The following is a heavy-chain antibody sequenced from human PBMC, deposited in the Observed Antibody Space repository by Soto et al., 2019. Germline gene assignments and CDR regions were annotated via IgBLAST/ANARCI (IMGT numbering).Heavy chain of an antibody. CDR2: INADGSEK. Sequence: VQMVESGGGVVHPGGSLRLSCAVSGFTFADYAVRWVRQSAGKGLEWVSFINADGSEKYYADSVRGRFTISRDNSKDSFYLQMNSLRLEDTAMYYCAKAKFYYDSSPYDSWGQGTLVTVSS. CDR1: GFTFADYA. J-gene: IGHJ4*02. CDR3: AKAKFYYDSSPYDS. V-gene: IGHV3-43*02. D-gene: IGHD3-22*01.